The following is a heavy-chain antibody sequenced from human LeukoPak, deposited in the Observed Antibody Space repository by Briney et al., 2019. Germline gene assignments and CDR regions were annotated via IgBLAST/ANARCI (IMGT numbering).Heavy chain of an antibody. CDR2: ISSSSSTI. CDR3: ARVPNEREDIVVVPASSPTWDYYYGTDV. D-gene: IGHD2-2*01. J-gene: IGHJ6*02. CDR1: GFPFCSYI. Sequence: GGAPRLSCAASGFPFCSYIMNWVRQAPGKRLEWVSYISSSSSTIYYADAVKSRFPLSRDNAKNSLYLQMNSLRDEDTAVYFFARVPNEREDIVVVPASSPTWDYYYGTDVWGQGTTVTVSS. V-gene: IGHV3-48*02.